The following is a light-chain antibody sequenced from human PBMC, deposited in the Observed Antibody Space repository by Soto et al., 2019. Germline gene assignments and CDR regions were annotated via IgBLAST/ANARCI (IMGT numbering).Light chain of an antibody. J-gene: IGKJ5*01. Sequence: DIQMTQSPSSVSASVGDRVTITCRASQSISSWLAWYLQKPGTVPKLLIYAASSLQSGVPSRFSGSGAGTEFTLXITSXQPEDXXXXXXXXXXSFPITFGQGTRLEIK. CDR3: XXXXSFPIT. CDR1: QSISSW. CDR2: AAS. V-gene: IGKV1-12*01.